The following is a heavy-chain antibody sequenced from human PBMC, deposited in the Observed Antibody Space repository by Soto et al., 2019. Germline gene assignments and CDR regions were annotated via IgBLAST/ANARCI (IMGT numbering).Heavy chain of an antibody. J-gene: IGHJ4*02. V-gene: IGHV3-30-3*01. Sequence: GFLWLCCGASGFTFSISPMHWVRHAPGKGPEWVALISYDGTNKFYADSVKGRFTISRDNSKSTLYLQVDSLRPEDAAVYYCARDPKTSGGQHWAFNYFDSWGQGTLVTVSS. D-gene: IGHD7-27*01. CDR3: ARDPKTSGGQHWAFNYFDS. CDR1: GFTFSISP. CDR2: ISYDGTNK.